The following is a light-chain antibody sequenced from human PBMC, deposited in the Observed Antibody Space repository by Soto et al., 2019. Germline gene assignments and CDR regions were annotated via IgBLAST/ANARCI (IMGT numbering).Light chain of an antibody. CDR2: AAY. Sequence: DIQMTQSPSSLSASVGDRVTITCRANQSVSTYLNWYQQKPGKAPNLLIYAAYTLQTGVSSRFSGRGSGTDFTLTISSLQPEDSGTYYCQQSYSTLTFGPGTRLEIK. J-gene: IGKJ5*01. CDR1: QSVSTY. CDR3: QQSYSTLT. V-gene: IGKV1-39*01.